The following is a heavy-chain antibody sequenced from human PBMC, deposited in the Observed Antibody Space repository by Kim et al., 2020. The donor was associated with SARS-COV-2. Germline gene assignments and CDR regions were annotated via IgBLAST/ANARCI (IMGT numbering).Heavy chain of an antibody. D-gene: IGHD2-15*01. CDR1: GYTFTSYD. CDR2: MNPNSGNT. CDR3: ARGGVVVAEAYYYYGMDV. J-gene: IGHJ6*02. V-gene: IGHV1-8*01. Sequence: ASVKVSCKASGYTFTSYDINWVRQATGQGLEWMGWMNPNSGNTGYAQKFQGRVTMTRNTSISTAYMELSSLRSEDTAVYYCARGGVVVAEAYYYYGMDVWGQGTTVTVSS.